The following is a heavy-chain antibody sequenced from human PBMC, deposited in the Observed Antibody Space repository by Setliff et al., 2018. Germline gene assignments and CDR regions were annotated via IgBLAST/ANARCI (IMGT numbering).Heavy chain of an antibody. CDR2: INHSGSG. Sequence: KPSETLSLTCTVYGGSFSNYYWSWIRQPPGKGLEWIGEINHSGSGDYNPSLKGRVTISVDTSKKQFSLTLTSVTAADTALYYCRQAVVGRDVFDIWGQGTVVTVSS. V-gene: IGHV4-34*01. D-gene: IGHD1-1*01. CDR1: GGSFSNYY. J-gene: IGHJ3*02. CDR3: RQAVVGRDVFDI.